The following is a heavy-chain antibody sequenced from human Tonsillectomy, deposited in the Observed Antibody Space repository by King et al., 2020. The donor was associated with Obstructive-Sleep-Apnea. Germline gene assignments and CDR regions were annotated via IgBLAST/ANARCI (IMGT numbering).Heavy chain of an antibody. CDR1: GFIVSSNY. J-gene: IGHJ4*02. Sequence: VQLVESGGGLVQPGGSLRLSCAASGFIVSSNYMSWVRQAPGEGLECVSVIYCGGATYYADSVKGRFTISRDNSKNTLHLQMNSLRAEDTAVYYCARVVGAFVYWGQGTLVTVSS. V-gene: IGHV3-66*01. CDR3: ARVVGAFVY. D-gene: IGHD1-26*01. CDR2: IYCGGAT.